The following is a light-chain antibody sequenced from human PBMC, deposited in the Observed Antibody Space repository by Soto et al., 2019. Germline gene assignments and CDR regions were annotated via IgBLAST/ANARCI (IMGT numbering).Light chain of an antibody. Sequence: QSALTQPPSASGSPGQSVTISCAGTSSDVGGYNYVSWYQQHPGKAPKLLIYEVTTRPSGVPDRFSGSKSGNTASLTISGLQAEDEADYYFSSYAGTNRPLFGGGTKLTVL. CDR3: SSYAGTNRPL. CDR1: SSDVGGYNY. V-gene: IGLV2-8*01. J-gene: IGLJ2*01. CDR2: EVT.